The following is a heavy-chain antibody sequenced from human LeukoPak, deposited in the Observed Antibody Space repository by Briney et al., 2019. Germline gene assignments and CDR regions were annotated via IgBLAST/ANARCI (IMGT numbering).Heavy chain of an antibody. CDR2: IWYDGTNE. D-gene: IGHD4-11*01. Sequence: PGGSLRLSCAASGFTFTSHGMHWVRQAPGKGLEWVALIWYDGTNEYYVDSVKGRFTISRDNSKNTVYLQMNSLRVEDTAIYYCAREYSNSWQPPVGNFDSWGRGILVTVSS. CDR3: AREYSNSWQPPVGNFDS. V-gene: IGHV3-33*08. J-gene: IGHJ4*02. CDR1: GFTFTSHG.